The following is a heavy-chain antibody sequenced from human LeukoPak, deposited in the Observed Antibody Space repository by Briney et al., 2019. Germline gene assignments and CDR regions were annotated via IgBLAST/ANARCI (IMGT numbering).Heavy chain of an antibody. V-gene: IGHV3-30*02. CDR2: IRYDGSNK. J-gene: IGHJ5*02. CDR3: ANGLRIVVVPAAIKWFDP. Sequence: GGSLRLSCAASGFTFSSYGMHWVRQAPGKGLEWVAFIRYDGSNKYYADSVKGRFTISRDNSKNTLYLQMNSLRAEDTAVYYCANGLRIVVVPAAIKWFDPWGQGTLVPVSS. D-gene: IGHD2-2*01. CDR1: GFTFSSYG.